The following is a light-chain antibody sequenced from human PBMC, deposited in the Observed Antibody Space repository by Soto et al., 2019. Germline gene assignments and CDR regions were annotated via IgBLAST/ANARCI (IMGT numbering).Light chain of an antibody. J-gene: IGKJ1*01. CDR2: GAS. CDR1: QSISRY. V-gene: IGKV3-15*01. Sequence: IVLKQSPGTLSLSTGERPTLSCGASQSISRYLAWYQQKPGQGPRLLIYGASTRATGIPARFSGGGSGAEYTLTISSLQSEDFAVYYCQQYDKWPRTFGQGTNVDI. CDR3: QQYDKWPRT.